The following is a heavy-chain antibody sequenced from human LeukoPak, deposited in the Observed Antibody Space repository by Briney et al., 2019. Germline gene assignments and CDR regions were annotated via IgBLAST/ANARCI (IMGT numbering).Heavy chain of an antibody. CDR3: ARDADTSFDY. Sequence: SETLSLTCTVSGDSISSYYWSWTRQPPGKGLEWIGYICYSGSTKYNPSLKSRVTISVDTSKNQFSLKLSSMTAADTAVYYCARDADTSFDYWGQGTLVTVSS. J-gene: IGHJ4*02. CDR2: ICYSGST. V-gene: IGHV4-59*01. CDR1: GDSISSYY. D-gene: IGHD2-2*02.